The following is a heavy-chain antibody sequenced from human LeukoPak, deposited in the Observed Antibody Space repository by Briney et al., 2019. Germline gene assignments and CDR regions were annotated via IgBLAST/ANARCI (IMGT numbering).Heavy chain of an antibody. D-gene: IGHD3-22*01. CDR1: GFSFSSYA. CDR2: ISCSGGSN. Sequence: GGSLTLSCAASGFSFSSYAMRWVRQAPGKGLEWVGAISCSGGSNYYPASVKGRFTISRNNSKNTLFLQMDSLRAADTAVYYSAKDSFFGYYDRSGYFPPYYFVSWGERTLVTVSS. CDR3: AKDSFFGYYDRSGYFPPYYFVS. V-gene: IGHV3-23*01. J-gene: IGHJ4*02.